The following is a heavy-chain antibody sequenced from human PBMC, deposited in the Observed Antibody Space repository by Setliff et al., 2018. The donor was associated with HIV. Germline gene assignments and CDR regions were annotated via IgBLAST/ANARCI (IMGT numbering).Heavy chain of an antibody. J-gene: IGHJ6*03. V-gene: IGHV4-38-2*01. Sequence: SETLSLTCAVSGYSISTNEWWGWIRQSPGKGLEWIGFIHHSGSTNYNPSLESRVTISLDTANNHFSLKLSSMTAADTAVYYCARGRSRWTYYNYYYKDVWGKGTTVTVSS. CDR3: ARGRSRWTYYNYYYKDV. D-gene: IGHD6-13*01. CDR2: IHHSGST. CDR1: GYSISTNEW.